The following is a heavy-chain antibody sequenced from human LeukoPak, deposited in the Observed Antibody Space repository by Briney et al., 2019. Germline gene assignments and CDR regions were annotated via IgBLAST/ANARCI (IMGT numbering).Heavy chain of an antibody. V-gene: IGHV1-46*01. J-gene: IGHJ5*02. CDR1: GYTSTSYY. CDR3: ARELVVVVAATRGWFDP. Sequence: ASVTVSCTASGYTSTSYYMHWVRQAPGQGLEWMGIINPSGGSTSYAQKFQGRVTMTRDTSTSTVYMELSSLRSEDTAVYYCARELVVVVAATRGWFDPWGQGTLVTVSS. CDR2: INPSGGST. D-gene: IGHD2-15*01.